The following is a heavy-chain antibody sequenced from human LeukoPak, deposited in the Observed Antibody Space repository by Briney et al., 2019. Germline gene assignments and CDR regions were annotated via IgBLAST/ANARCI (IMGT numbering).Heavy chain of an antibody. CDR1: GFTFSSYA. Sequence: GGSLRLSCAASGFTFSSYAMSWVRQAPGKGLEWVSGISGSGGSTYYADSVKGRFTISRDNAENTLFLQMSSLKTEDTAVYYCAKGSSAYGHPTSPLFDFWGQGTLVTVSS. D-gene: IGHD3-22*01. CDR3: AKGSSAYGHPTSPLFDF. J-gene: IGHJ4*02. CDR2: ISGSGGST. V-gene: IGHV3-23*01.